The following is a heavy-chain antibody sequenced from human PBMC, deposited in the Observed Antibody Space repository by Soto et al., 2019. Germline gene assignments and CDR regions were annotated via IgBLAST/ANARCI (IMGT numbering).Heavy chain of an antibody. CDR3: TLLLYSSSSAPVLL. Sequence: GGSLRLSCAASGFTFSGSAMHWVRQASGKGLEWVGRIRSKANSYATAYAASVKGRFTISRDDSKNTAYLQMNSLKTEDTAVYYCTLLLYSSSSAPVLLWGQGTMVTVS. V-gene: IGHV3-73*01. D-gene: IGHD6-6*01. J-gene: IGHJ3*01. CDR2: IRSKANSYAT. CDR1: GFTFSGSA.